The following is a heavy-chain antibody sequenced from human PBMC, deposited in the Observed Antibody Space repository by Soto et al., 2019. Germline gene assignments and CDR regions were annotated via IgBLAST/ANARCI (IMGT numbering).Heavy chain of an antibody. CDR3: ARALWSGFGMDV. J-gene: IGHJ6*01. Sequence: SETRPRTWTVSGGSVCSGGYYWIWIRQHPGKVLEWIGYIYYSGITYYNPSLKSRVTISGDTSKNQFSLQLSSVTAAATAVYYCARALWSGFGMDVCGQGTTGTLSS. D-gene: IGHD3-3*01. CDR2: IYYSGIT. V-gene: IGHV4-31*02. CDR1: GGSVCSGGYY.